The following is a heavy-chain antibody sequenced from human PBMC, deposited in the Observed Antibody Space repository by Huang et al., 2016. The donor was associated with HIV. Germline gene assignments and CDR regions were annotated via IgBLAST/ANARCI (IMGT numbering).Heavy chain of an antibody. CDR2: VNAGNGNT. J-gene: IGHJ4*02. CDR1: GYIFISYA. V-gene: IGHV1-3*01. Sequence: QVQLVQSGAEVKKPGASVKVSCKASGYIFISYAMHWVRQAPGQRLEWMGWVNAGNGNTKYSQKFQGRVTITRDTSASTVCMELSSMRAEDTAVYYCARRSYDMLTGYYQFDYWGQGTLVTVSS. CDR3: ARRSYDMLTGYYQFDY. D-gene: IGHD3-9*01.